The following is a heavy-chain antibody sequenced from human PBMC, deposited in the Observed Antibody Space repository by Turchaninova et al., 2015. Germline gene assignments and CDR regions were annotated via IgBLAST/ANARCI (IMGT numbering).Heavy chain of an antibody. Sequence: QVQLQESGPGLVKPSETLSLTCTVSGGSVDSYSWNWVRQPPGKGLEWIGYISYGGATRYNPSLKSRLTMSLDASKNQFSLKLKSVTTADTAVYYCARETTPAGWHSLDYWGPGTLITVSS. CDR1: GGSVDSYS. V-gene: IGHV4-59*02. D-gene: IGHD6-19*01. CDR3: ARETTPAGWHSLDY. CDR2: ISYGGAT. J-gene: IGHJ4*02.